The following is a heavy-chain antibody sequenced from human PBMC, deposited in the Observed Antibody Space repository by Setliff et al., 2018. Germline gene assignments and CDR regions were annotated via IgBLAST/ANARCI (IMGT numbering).Heavy chain of an antibody. CDR2: MYYSGST. Sequence: PSETLSLTCSVSGGSISSGSYYWGWIRQSPGKGLEWIGSMYYSGSTYYNPSLKGRVTLSVDTTKNQFSLKLTSTTAADTAVYYCRFWSSYYKNDYWAQGTLVTVSS. V-gene: IGHV4-39*07. J-gene: IGHJ4*02. CDR1: GGSISSGSYY. D-gene: IGHD3-3*01. CDR3: RFWSSYYKNDY.